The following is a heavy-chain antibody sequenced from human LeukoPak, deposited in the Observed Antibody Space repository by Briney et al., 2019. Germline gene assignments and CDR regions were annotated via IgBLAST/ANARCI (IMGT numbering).Heavy chain of an antibody. V-gene: IGHV3-66*02. CDR2: IYSGGNT. J-gene: IGHJ4*02. Sequence: GGSLRLSCAASGFTVSSNYMSWVRQAPGKGLEWVSVIYSGGNTYYTDSVKGRFTISRDSSKNTLYLQMNSLRAEDTAVYYCARMGYYYSIPTFFDYWGQGTLVIVSS. CDR3: ARMGYYYSIPTFFDY. D-gene: IGHD3-22*01. CDR1: GFTVSSNY.